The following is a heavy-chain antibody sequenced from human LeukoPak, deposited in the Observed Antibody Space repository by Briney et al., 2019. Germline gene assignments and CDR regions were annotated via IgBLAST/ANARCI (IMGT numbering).Heavy chain of an antibody. J-gene: IGHJ3*01. Sequence: GGSLRLSCAASGFTFSNYWMAWVRQGPGKGLEWVANIKPGGNEKYYVDSVKGRFTISRDNVKNSLYLQMNSLRAEDTAIYYCATFRFLGTWGQGTMVTVSP. CDR2: IKPGGNEK. D-gene: IGHD3-3*01. CDR3: ATFRFLGT. V-gene: IGHV3-7*03. CDR1: GFTFSNYW.